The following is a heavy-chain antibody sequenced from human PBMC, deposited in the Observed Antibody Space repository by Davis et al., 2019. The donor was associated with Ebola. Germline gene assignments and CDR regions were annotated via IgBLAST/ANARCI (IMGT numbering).Heavy chain of an antibody. CDR3: AREGGYNSADWYFDL. D-gene: IGHD5-24*01. Sequence: GESLKISCAASGFTFSSYGMHWVRQAPGKGLEWVAVIWYDGSNKYYADSVKGRFTISRDNSKNTLYLQMNSLRAEDTAVYYCAREGGYNSADWYFDLWGRGTLVTVSS. J-gene: IGHJ2*01. CDR2: IWYDGSNK. V-gene: IGHV3-33*01. CDR1: GFTFSSYG.